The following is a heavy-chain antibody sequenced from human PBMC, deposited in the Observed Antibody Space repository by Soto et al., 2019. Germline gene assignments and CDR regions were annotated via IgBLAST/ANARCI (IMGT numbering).Heavy chain of an antibody. V-gene: IGHV3-53*01. J-gene: IGHJ4*02. D-gene: IGHD3-10*01. Sequence: PGGSLRLSCAGSGFSVSRSYMNWVRQAPGKGLEWPSIIYSGGSTKYADSVKDRFTISRDTSKNTVYLHMDRLRAEDTAVYYCARDSPEYGTGSPLESWGQGTLVTVSS. CDR3: ARDSPEYGTGSPLES. CDR2: IYSGGST. CDR1: GFSVSRSY.